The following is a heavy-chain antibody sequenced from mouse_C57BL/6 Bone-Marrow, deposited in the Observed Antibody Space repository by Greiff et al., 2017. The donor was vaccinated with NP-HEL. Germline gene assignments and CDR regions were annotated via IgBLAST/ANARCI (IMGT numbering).Heavy chain of an antibody. CDR1: GYTFTSYG. Sequence: VQLQQSGAELARPGASVKLSCKASGYTFTSYGISWVKQRTGQGLEWIGEIYPRSGNTYYNEKFKGKATLTADKSSSTAYMELRSLTSEDSAVYVCARRSYYSNPYYYAMDYWGQGTSVTVSS. D-gene: IGHD2-5*01. CDR2: IYPRSGNT. CDR3: ARRSYYSNPYYYAMDY. V-gene: IGHV1-81*01. J-gene: IGHJ4*01.